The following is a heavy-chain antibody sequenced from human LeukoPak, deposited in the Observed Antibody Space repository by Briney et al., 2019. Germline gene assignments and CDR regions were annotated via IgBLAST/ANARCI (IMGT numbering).Heavy chain of an antibody. CDR2: INPDGSAK. CDR1: GLTISTHW. J-gene: IGHJ4*02. Sequence: GGSLRLSCAASGLTISTHWMSWVRQAPGKGLEWVANINPDGSAKLYVDSVKGRFTVSRDNAKNSLYLQMNSLRDEYTAVYHCARYSGSYYSFEYWGQGTLVAVSS. CDR3: ARYSGSYYSFEY. D-gene: IGHD1-26*01. V-gene: IGHV3-7*03.